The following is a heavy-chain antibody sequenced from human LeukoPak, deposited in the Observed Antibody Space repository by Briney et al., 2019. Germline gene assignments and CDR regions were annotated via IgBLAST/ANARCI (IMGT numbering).Heavy chain of an antibody. D-gene: IGHD1-26*01. J-gene: IGHJ4*02. CDR1: GYTLTELS. V-gene: IGHV1-24*01. CDR2: FDPEDGET. CDR3: ATGRPLPEWELPHHHFDY. Sequence: ASVKVSCKASGYTLTELSMHWVRQAPGKGLEWMGGFDPEDGETIYAQKFQGRVTMTEDTSTDTAYMELSSLRSEDTAVYYCATGRPLPEWELPHHHFDYWGQGTLVTVSS.